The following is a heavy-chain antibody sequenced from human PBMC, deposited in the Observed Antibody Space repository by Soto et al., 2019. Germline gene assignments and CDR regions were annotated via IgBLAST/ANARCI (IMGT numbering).Heavy chain of an antibody. D-gene: IGHD3-3*01. CDR2: ISSSGSTI. Sequence: PGGSLRLSCAASGFTFSDYYMSWIRQAPGKGLEWVSYISSSGSTIYYADSVKGRFTISRDNAKNSLYLQMNSLRAEDTAVYYCARTVLRFLEWFPYMDVWGKGTTATVSS. J-gene: IGHJ6*03. CDR1: GFTFSDYY. V-gene: IGHV3-11*01. CDR3: ARTVLRFLEWFPYMDV.